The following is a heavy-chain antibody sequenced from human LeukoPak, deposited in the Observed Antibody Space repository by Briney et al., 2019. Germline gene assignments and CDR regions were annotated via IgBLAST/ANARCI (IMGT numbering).Heavy chain of an antibody. J-gene: IGHJ5*02. CDR3: ARGVGFEGSGFMNWFDP. D-gene: IGHD1-26*01. Sequence: ASVKVSCKASGYTFTNYAMNWVRQAPGQGLEWMGWMNPNSGNTGYAQKFQGRVTMTRNTSISTAYMELSSLRSEDTAVYYCARGVGFEGSGFMNWFDPWGQGTLVTVSS. V-gene: IGHV1-8*01. CDR1: GYTFTNYA. CDR2: MNPNSGNT.